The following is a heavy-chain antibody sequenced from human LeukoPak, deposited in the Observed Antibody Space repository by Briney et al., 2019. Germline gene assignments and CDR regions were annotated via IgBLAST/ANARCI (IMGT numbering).Heavy chain of an antibody. V-gene: IGHV3-23*01. D-gene: IGHD4-17*01. CDR1: GFTFSSYG. CDR2: ISGSGGST. CDR3: AKDGATVTTDDAFDI. J-gene: IGHJ3*02. Sequence: PGGSLRPSCAASGFTFSSYGMSWVRQAPGKWLEWVSAISGSGGSTYYADSVKGRFTISRDNSKNTLYLQMNSLRAEDTAVYYCAKDGATVTTDDAFDIWGQGTMVTVSS.